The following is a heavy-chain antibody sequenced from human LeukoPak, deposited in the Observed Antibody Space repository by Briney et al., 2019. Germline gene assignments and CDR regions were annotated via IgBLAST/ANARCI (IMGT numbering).Heavy chain of an antibody. CDR3: AKGSSSSWDHFDY. J-gene: IGHJ4*02. V-gene: IGHV3-23*01. CDR1: GFRFSSYG. D-gene: IGHD6-13*01. CDR2: ISGSYGST. Sequence: PGGSLRLSCASSGFRFSSYGLSWVRQAPGKGLEWVSSISGSYGSTYYADSVRGRFTVSRDNSKNTLYLQMNSLRAEDTAVYYCAKGSSSSWDHFDYWGQGTRVTVSS.